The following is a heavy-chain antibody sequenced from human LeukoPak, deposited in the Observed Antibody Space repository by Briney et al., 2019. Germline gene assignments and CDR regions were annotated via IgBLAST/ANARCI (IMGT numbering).Heavy chain of an antibody. CDR3: TTFGRAATFVDY. J-gene: IGHJ4*02. CDR2: IKSKTDGGTT. Sequence: GGSLRLSCAASGFTFSDAWMSWVRQAPGKGLEWVGRIKSKTDGGTTDYAAPVKGRFTISRDDSKNTLYLQMNSLKTKDTAVYYCTTFGRAATFVDYWGQGTLVTVSS. V-gene: IGHV3-15*01. CDR1: GFTFSDAW. D-gene: IGHD2-15*01.